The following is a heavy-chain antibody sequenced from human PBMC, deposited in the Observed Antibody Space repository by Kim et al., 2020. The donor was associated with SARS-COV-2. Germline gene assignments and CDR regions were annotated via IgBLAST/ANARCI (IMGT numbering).Heavy chain of an antibody. CDR3: AKLIAARHLSFVDY. V-gene: IGHV3-23*01. CDR1: GFTFSSYA. D-gene: IGHD6-6*01. J-gene: IGHJ4*02. CDR2: ISGSGGST. Sequence: GGSLRLSCAASGFTFSSYAMSWVRQAPGKGLEWVSAISGSGGSTYYADSVKGRFTISRDNSKNTLYLQMNSLRAEDTAVYYCAKLIAARHLSFVDYWGQGTLVTVSS.